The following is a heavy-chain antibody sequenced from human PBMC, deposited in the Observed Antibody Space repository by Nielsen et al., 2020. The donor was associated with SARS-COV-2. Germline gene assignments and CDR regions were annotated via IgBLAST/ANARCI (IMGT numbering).Heavy chain of an antibody. Sequence: GGSLRLSCAASGFTFSSYAMHWVRQAPGKGLEWVAVISYDGSNKYYADSVKGRFTISRDNSKNTLYLQMNSLKTEDTAVYYCATQTSRQYDYWGQGTLVTVSS. J-gene: IGHJ4*02. CDR3: ATQTSRQYDY. CDR1: GFTFSSYA. CDR2: ISYDGSNK. V-gene: IGHV3-30*04.